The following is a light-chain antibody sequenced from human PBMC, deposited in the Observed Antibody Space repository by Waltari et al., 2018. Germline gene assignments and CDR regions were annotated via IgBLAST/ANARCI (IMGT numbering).Light chain of an antibody. CDR3: QSYDSSLSASV. CDR1: SSNIGAGYD. V-gene: IGLV1-40*01. CDR2: LNN. Sequence: QSVLTQPPSLSGAPGQRVTISCIGSSSNIGAGYDVHCYQPLPGTAPKLLIYLNNNRPSGVPDRFAGSKSGTSASLAITGLQAEDEADYYCQSYDSSLSASVFGGGTKLTVL. J-gene: IGLJ3*02.